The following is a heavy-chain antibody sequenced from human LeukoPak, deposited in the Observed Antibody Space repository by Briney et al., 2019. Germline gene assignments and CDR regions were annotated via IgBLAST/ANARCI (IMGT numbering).Heavy chain of an antibody. CDR1: GYSISSGYY. V-gene: IGHV4-38-2*01. J-gene: IGHJ4*02. Sequence: PSETLSLTCAVSGYSISSGYYWGWIRQPPGKGLEWIGSLYHSGSTYYNPSLKSRVTISVDTSKNQFSLKLSSVTAADTAVYYCARPSGQYYYGSGTEFHYWGQGTLVTVSS. CDR2: LYHSGST. D-gene: IGHD3-10*01. CDR3: ARPSGQYYYGSGTEFHY.